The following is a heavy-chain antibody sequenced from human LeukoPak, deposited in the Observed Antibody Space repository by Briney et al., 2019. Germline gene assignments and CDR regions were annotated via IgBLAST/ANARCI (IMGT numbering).Heavy chain of an antibody. CDR3: ARDYDITIFGVAYYFDY. V-gene: IGHV1-2*06. CDR1: GYTFTSYY. CDR2: INPNSGST. J-gene: IGHJ4*02. Sequence: ASVKVSCKASGYTFTSYYMHWVRQAPGQGLEWMGRINPNSGSTNYAQKFQGRVTMTRDTSISTAYMELSRLRSDDTAVYYCARDYDITIFGVAYYFDYWGQGTLVTVSS. D-gene: IGHD3-3*01.